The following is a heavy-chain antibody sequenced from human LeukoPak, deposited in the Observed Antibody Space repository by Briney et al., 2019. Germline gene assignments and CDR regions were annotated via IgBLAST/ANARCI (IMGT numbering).Heavy chain of an antibody. D-gene: IGHD6-13*01. CDR1: GFTFSTYA. Sequence: GKSLRLSCAASGFTFSTYAMYWVRQAPGKGLEWVALISYDGSNKYNADSVKGRFTISRDNSKNTLYLQMNSLRAEDTAVYYCAKGIAAADPLYFQHWGQGTLVTVSS. CDR2: ISYDGSNK. J-gene: IGHJ1*01. V-gene: IGHV3-30*04. CDR3: AKGIAAADPLYFQH.